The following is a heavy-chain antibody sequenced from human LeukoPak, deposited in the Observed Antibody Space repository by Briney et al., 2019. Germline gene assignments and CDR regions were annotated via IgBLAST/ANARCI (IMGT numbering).Heavy chain of an antibody. V-gene: IGHV3-21*01. CDR3: ARILSGKRDGYNRDY. Sequence: GGSLRLSCSASGFTFNGYSINWVRQAPGKGLEWVSSINSRSSYIYYADSVKGRFTVSRDNAKNSLSLQMNSLRVEDTAVYYCARILSGKRDGYNRDYWGQGTLVTVSS. CDR1: GFTFNGYS. J-gene: IGHJ4*02. CDR2: INSRSSYI. D-gene: IGHD5-24*01.